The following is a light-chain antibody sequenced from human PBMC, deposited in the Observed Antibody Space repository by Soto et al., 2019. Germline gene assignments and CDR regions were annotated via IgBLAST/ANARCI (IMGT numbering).Light chain of an antibody. CDR1: QTIGTS. J-gene: IGKJ3*01. V-gene: IGKV1-39*01. CDR2: AAS. CDR3: QQSYTIPLFT. Sequence: DIQMTQYPSSLSSSVGDRVTITCRASQTIGTSLNWYQRKPGKAPNLLIYAASNLQSGVPSRFSGSGSGTDFTLTISSLQPEDYATYCSQQSYTIPLFTFGPGTKLDI.